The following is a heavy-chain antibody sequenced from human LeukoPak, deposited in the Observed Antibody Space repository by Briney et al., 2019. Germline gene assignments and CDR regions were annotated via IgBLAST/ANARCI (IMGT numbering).Heavy chain of an antibody. V-gene: IGHV1-24*01. CDR2: FDPEDGET. Sequence: GASVKVSCKVSGYTLTELSMHWVRQAPGKGLEWMGGFDPEDGETIYAQKFQGRVTMTEDTSTDTAYMELSSLRSEDTAVYYCATQWLVRNDAFDIWGQGTMATVSS. CDR3: ATQWLVRNDAFDI. J-gene: IGHJ3*02. CDR1: GYTLTELS. D-gene: IGHD6-19*01.